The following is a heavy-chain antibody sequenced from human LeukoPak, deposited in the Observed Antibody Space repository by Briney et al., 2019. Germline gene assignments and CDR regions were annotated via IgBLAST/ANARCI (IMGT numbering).Heavy chain of an antibody. CDR2: INPHSGGT. CDR1: GYTFTGYY. D-gene: IGHD3-10*01. V-gene: IGHV1-2*02. J-gene: IGHJ4*02. Sequence: ASVKVSCKASGYTFTGYYIHWVRQAPGQGLEWMGWINPHSGGTNYAQKFQGGVTMTRDTSITTAYMELSRLRSDDTAVYYCARVMRITMVRGVPNDSFDYWGQGTLVTVSS. CDR3: ARVMRITMVRGVPNDSFDY.